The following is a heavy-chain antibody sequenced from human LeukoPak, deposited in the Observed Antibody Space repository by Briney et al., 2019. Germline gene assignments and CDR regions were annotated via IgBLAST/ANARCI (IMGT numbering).Heavy chain of an antibody. CDR3: ARNPVSSSWSPRWFDP. CDR2: IYHSGST. CDR1: GGSISSGDYS. D-gene: IGHD6-13*01. V-gene: IGHV4-30-2*01. J-gene: IGHJ5*02. Sequence: SETLSLTCAVSGGSISSGDYSWSWIRQPPGKGLEWIGYIYHSGSTYYNPSLKSRVTISVDRSKNQFSLNLNSVTAADTAVYYCARNPVSSSWSPRWFDPWGQGTLVTVSS.